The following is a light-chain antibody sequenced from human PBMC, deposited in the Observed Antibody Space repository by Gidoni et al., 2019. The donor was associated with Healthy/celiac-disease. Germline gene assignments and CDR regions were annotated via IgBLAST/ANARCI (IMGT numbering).Light chain of an antibody. CDR3: QQDNSYPWT. CDR1: QSISSW. V-gene: IGKV1-5*03. CDR2: KAS. J-gene: IGKJ1*01. Sequence: DIQLPQPPSTLSASVGDRVTITCRASQSISSWLAWYQQNPGKAPKLLIYKASSLESGVPSRFSGSGSGTEFTLTISSLQPDDFATYYCQQDNSYPWTFGQGTKVEIK.